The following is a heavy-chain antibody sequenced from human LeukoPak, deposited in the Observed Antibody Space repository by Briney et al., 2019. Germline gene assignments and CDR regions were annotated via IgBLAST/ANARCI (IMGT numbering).Heavy chain of an antibody. Sequence: PGGSLRLSCTASGFTFGDYAMTWVRQAPGKGLEWVANIKQDGSEKYYVDSVKGRFTISRDDAKNSLYLQMNSLRAEDTAVYYCARDRMPSVWHGLDYGGPGTLVTVSS. CDR3: ARDRMPSVWHGLDY. CDR1: GFTFGDYA. J-gene: IGHJ4*02. CDR2: IKQDGSEK. D-gene: IGHD2-15*01. V-gene: IGHV3-7*01.